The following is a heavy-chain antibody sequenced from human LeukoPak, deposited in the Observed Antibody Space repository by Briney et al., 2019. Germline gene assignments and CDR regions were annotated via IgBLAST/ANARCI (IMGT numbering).Heavy chain of an antibody. D-gene: IGHD5-24*01. Sequence: GGSLRLSCAASEFIFSRYAMHWVRQAPGKGLEWVAILSYDDTNEYYADSVAGRFTISRDNSKNTLYLQMSSLRPDDTAVYYCARDRRDGNNLAFHFDYWGQGTLVTVSS. CDR2: LSYDDTNE. V-gene: IGHV3-30*04. CDR1: EFIFSRYA. J-gene: IGHJ4*02. CDR3: ARDRRDGNNLAFHFDY.